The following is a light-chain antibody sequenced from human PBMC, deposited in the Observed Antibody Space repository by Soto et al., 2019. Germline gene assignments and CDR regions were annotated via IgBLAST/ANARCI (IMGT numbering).Light chain of an antibody. CDR1: QHIASSY. J-gene: IGKJ3*01. V-gene: IGKV3-20*01. Sequence: IVLTQSPGTLSLSPGERRTLSCRASQHIASSYLAWYQQKSGKPPRLLIYGASTRAGGIPGRFSGSGSGTDFNLTISRLEPEDFAVYWCELDDGSPIFSFGPGTKVDIK. CDR3: ELDDGSPIFS. CDR2: GAS.